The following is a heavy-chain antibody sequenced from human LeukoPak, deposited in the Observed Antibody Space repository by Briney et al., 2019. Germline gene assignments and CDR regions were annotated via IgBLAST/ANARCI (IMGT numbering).Heavy chain of an antibody. V-gene: IGHV7-4-1*02. J-gene: IGHJ6*03. CDR3: ARVGETTVTTHPYYYYYYYMDV. CDR1: GYTFTSYA. Sequence: ASAKVSCKASGYTFTSYAMNWVRQAPGQGLEWMGWINTNTGNPTYAQGFTGRFVFSLDTSVSTAYLQISSLKAEDTAVYYCARVGETTVTTHPYYYYYYYMDVWGKGTTVTVSS. CDR2: INTNTGNP. D-gene: IGHD4-17*01.